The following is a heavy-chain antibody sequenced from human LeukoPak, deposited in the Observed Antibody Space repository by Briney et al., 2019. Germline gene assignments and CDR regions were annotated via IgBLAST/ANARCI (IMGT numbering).Heavy chain of an antibody. CDR2: ISGSGGST. CDR1: GFTFSSYA. J-gene: IGHJ4*02. V-gene: IGHV3-23*01. D-gene: IGHD3-22*01. Sequence: PGGSLRLSCVASGFTFSSYAMSWVRQAPGKGLEWVSAISGSGGSTYYADSVKGRFTISRDNSKNTLYLQMNSLRAEDTAVYYCAKVFFYYDSSGLTPFDYWGQGTLVTVSS. CDR3: AKVFFYYDSSGLTPFDY.